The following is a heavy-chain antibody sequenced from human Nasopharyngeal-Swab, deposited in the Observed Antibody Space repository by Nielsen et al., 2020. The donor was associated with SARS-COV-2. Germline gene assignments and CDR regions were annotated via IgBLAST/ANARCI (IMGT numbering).Heavy chain of an antibody. Sequence: GESLKISCAASGFTFSSYGMHWVRQAPDKGLEWVAVIWYDGSNKYYADSVKGRFTISRDNSKNTLYLQMNSLRAEDTAVYYCARDYYDSSGYYYFDYWGQGTLVTVSS. CDR3: ARDYYDSSGYYYFDY. J-gene: IGHJ4*02. CDR2: IWYDGSNK. CDR1: GFTFSSYG. V-gene: IGHV3-33*01. D-gene: IGHD3-22*01.